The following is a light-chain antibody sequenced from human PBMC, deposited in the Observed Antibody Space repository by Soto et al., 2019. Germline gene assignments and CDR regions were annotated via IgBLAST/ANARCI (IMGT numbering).Light chain of an antibody. CDR1: SSDVGTYNY. CDR2: DVS. Sequence: QSALTQPRSVSGSPGQSVTISCTGTSSDVGTYNYVSWFQQHPGKAPKLMIYDVSKRPSGVPDRFSGSKSVNTASLTISRVQAEDEADYYCCSYAGSYYFYVLGTGTKLTVL. V-gene: IGLV2-11*01. J-gene: IGLJ1*01. CDR3: CSYAGSYYFYV.